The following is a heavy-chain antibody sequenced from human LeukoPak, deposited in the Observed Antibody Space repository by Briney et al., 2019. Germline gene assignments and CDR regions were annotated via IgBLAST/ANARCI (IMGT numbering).Heavy chain of an antibody. J-gene: IGHJ4*02. V-gene: IGHV3-33*01. D-gene: IGHD4-11*01. CDR3: ARDAQRGFDYINCLEY. Sequence: GGSLTLSCAASKFTFSHYGMHWVRQAPGKGLQWVAVIWSDGTNQYYPDSVNGRFTNSRDNSNNMVHLQMNSLRVDDKGVYYCARDAQRGFDYINCLEYWGQGALVTVSS. CDR2: IWSDGTNQ. CDR1: KFTFSHYG.